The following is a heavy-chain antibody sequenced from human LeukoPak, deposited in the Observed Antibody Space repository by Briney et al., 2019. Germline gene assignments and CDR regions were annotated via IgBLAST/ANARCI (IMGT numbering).Heavy chain of an antibody. Sequence: SETLSLTCTVSGYSISSGYYWSWIRQPPGKGLEWIGYIYYSGSTNYNPSLKSRVTISGDTSKNQVSLKLSSVTAADTAVYYCARGYITMVRGTGYYYMDVWGKGTTVTVS. J-gene: IGHJ6*03. V-gene: IGHV4-61*01. CDR2: IYYSGST. CDR3: ARGYITMVRGTGYYYMDV. CDR1: GYSISSGYY. D-gene: IGHD3-10*01.